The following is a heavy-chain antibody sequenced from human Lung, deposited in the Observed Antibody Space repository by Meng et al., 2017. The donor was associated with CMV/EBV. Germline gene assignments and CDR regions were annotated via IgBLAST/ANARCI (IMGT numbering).Heavy chain of an antibody. CDR2: IIPIFGTA. J-gene: IGHJ6*02. D-gene: IGHD3-3*01. Sequence: SVXVSXKASGGTFSSYAISWVRQAPGQGLEWMGGIIPIFGTANYAQKFQGRVTITTDESTSTAYMELSSLRSEDTAVYYCARGRDFWSGSGGMDVWGRGXTVTFSS. CDR1: GGTFSSYA. V-gene: IGHV1-69*05. CDR3: ARGRDFWSGSGGMDV.